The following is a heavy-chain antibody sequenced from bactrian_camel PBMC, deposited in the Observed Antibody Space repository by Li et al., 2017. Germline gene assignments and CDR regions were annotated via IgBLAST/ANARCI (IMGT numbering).Heavy chain of an antibody. D-gene: IGHD5*01. CDR3: AADSVGRCRARGWVERPSVAAYDY. CDR2: INRRGDSP. Sequence: VESGGGSVQAGGSLRLSCAATGFTFDDYAIAWIRQVPGKGLQWVSAINRRGDSPNYTDSVKARFTVSRDNAKSTLYLEMNSLKPEDTAMYYCAADSVGRCRARGWVERPSVAAYDYWGQGTQVTVS. CDR1: GFTFDDYA. J-gene: IGHJ4*01. V-gene: IGHV3-1*01.